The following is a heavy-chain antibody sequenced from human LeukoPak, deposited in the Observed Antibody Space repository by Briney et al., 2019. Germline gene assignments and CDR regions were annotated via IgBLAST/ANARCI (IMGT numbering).Heavy chain of an antibody. CDR2: ISWNSGSI. CDR3: AKGRYYYDSSGYYTDFDY. CDR1: GFTFDDYA. D-gene: IGHD3-22*01. Sequence: GRPLRLSCAASGFTFDDYAMHWVRQAPGKGLEWVSGISWNSGSIGYADSVKGRFTISRDNAKNSLNLQMNSLRAEDTALYYCAKGRYYYDSSGYYTDFDYWGQGTLVTVSS. V-gene: IGHV3-9*01. J-gene: IGHJ4*02.